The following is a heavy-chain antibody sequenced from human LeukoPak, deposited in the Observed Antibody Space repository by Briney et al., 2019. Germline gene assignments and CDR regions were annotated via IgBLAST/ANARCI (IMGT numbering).Heavy chain of an antibody. Sequence: SETLSLTCTVSGGSISSYYWSWIRQPPGKGLEWIGYIYYSGSTNYNPSLKSRVTISVDTSKNQFSLKLSSVTAADTAVYYCARGRGFGVVIPYYYYYMDVWGKGTTVTVSS. CDR3: ARGRGFGVVIPYYYYYMDV. J-gene: IGHJ6*03. V-gene: IGHV4-59*01. CDR1: GGSISSYY. CDR2: IYYSGST. D-gene: IGHD3-3*01.